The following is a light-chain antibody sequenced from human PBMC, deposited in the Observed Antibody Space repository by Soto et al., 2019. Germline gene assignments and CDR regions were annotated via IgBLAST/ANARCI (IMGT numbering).Light chain of an antibody. Sequence: QSVLTQPHSVSGAPGQRVTISCTGSSSNIGAGYDVNWYRHLPGTAPKLLIYGNSNRPSGVPDRFSGSKSGTSASLAITGLQAEDEAEYYCQSYDTRLSGWLFGGGTQVTVL. V-gene: IGLV1-40*01. CDR2: GNS. CDR1: SSNIGAGYD. J-gene: IGLJ3*02. CDR3: QSYDTRLSGWL.